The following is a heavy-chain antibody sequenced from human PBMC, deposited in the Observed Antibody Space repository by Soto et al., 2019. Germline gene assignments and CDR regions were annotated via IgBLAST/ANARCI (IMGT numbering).Heavy chain of an antibody. D-gene: IGHD2-2*01. V-gene: IGHV3-23*01. CDR1: GFTFSSYP. CDR3: ATRRDASYYYYGMDV. J-gene: IGHJ6*02. Sequence: EVQLLESGGSLVQPGGSLRLSCAASGFTFSSYPMVWVRQAPGKGLESISSISGSGTSYYADSVKGRFTLSRDNSKNTLFLQMNSLRAEDTAVYYCATRRDASYYYYGMDVWGQGTTVTVSS. CDR2: ISGSGTS.